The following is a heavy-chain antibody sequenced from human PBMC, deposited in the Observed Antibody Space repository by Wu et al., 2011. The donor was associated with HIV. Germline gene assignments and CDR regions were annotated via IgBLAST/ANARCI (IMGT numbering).Heavy chain of an antibody. CDR1: GYTLISYG. J-gene: IGHJ6*03. CDR2: IIPIFGTP. D-gene: IGHD2-2*01. Sequence: QIQLVQSGAEVQKPGASVTVSCKASGYTLISYGISWVRQAPGQGLEWLGGIIPIFGTPNYAHKFQGRVTITADKSTSTAYMALSSLTSEDTAVYYCARSGGPVPVDTQVYYYYYYMDVWGKGTTVTVSS. V-gene: IGHV1-69*06. CDR3: ARSGGPVPVDTQVYYYYYYMDV.